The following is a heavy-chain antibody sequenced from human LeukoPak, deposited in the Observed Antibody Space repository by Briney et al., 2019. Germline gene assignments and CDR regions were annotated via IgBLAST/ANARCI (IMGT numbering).Heavy chain of an antibody. V-gene: IGHV1-69*01. D-gene: IGHD6-19*01. CDR2: IIPIFGTA. CDR3: ARDGGYDNYYYYGMDV. Sequence: SVKVSCTASGGTFSSYAISWVRQAPGQGLEWMGGIIPIFGTANYAQKFQGRVTITADESTSTAYMELSSLRSEDTAVYYCARDGGYDNYYYYGMDVWGQGTTVTVSS. J-gene: IGHJ6*02. CDR1: GGTFSSYA.